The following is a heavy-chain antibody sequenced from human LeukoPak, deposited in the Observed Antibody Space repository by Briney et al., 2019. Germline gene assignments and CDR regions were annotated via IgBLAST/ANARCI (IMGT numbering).Heavy chain of an antibody. D-gene: IGHD6-13*01. Sequence: ASVKVSCKASGYTFTSYGISWVRQAPGQGLEGMGWISAYNGNTNYAQKLQGRVTMTTDTSTSTAYMELRSLRSDDTAVYYCARISKQQLVSANTFDIWGQGTMVTVSS. CDR1: GYTFTSYG. V-gene: IGHV1-18*01. J-gene: IGHJ3*02. CDR2: ISAYNGNT. CDR3: ARISKQQLVSANTFDI.